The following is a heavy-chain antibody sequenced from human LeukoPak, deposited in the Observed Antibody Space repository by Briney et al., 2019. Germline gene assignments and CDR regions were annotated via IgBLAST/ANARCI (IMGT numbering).Heavy chain of an antibody. CDR1: GFTLRSYE. J-gene: IGHJ4*02. CDR3: ARELAREVTIAY. Sequence: PGDSLRLPCAASGFTLRSYEMHWVLPAPGKVLVLVSRINSDGSTTGYADAVKGPFTISKDNAKNTLYLQINSLRTAATAIYSCARELAREVTIAYWGQGTLVTASS. V-gene: IGHV3-74*01. D-gene: IGHD2-21*02. CDR2: INSDGSTT.